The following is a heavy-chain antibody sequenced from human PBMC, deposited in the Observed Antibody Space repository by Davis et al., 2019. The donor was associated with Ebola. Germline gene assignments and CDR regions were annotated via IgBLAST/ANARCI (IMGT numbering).Heavy chain of an antibody. V-gene: IGHV3-21*01. CDR3: TRGGSVTSLIYSYYGLDV. Sequence: PGGSLRLPCAASGFSFSDYGMSWVRQAPGKGLEWVSSISSSSSYLYYADSVKGRFTISRDKAKNSLYLQMNSLRAEDTAVYYCTRGGSVTSLIYSYYGLDVWGQGTTVTVSS. CDR2: ISSSSSYL. J-gene: IGHJ6*02. D-gene: IGHD4-17*01. CDR1: GFSFSDYG.